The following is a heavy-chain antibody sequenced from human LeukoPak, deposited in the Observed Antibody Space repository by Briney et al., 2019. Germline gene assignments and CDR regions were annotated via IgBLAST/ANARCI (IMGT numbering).Heavy chain of an antibody. V-gene: IGHV3-7*01. D-gene: IGHD3-22*01. CDR2: IKQDGSEK. Sequence: GGSLRLSCAASGFTFSSYWMSWVRQAPGKGLEWVANIKQDGSEKYYVDSVKGRFTISRDNAKNSLYLQMNSLRAEDTAVYYCARDQIRSGYSADYWGQGTLVTVSS. J-gene: IGHJ4*02. CDR1: GFTFSSYW. CDR3: ARDQIRSGYSADY.